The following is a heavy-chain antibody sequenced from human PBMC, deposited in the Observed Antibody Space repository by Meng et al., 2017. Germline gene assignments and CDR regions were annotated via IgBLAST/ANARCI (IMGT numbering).Heavy chain of an antibody. CDR1: GFTVSSSF. Sequence: GESLKISCVASGFTVSSSFMSWVRQAPGKGLEWVSIIYSSGDTYYADSVKGRFTITRDNSKNTLYLQLNSLRPEDTAVFYCGRARGTSLYFDGWGQGTLVTVSS. CDR2: IYSSGDT. D-gene: IGHD1-26*01. CDR3: GRARGTSLYFDG. V-gene: IGHV3-66*02. J-gene: IGHJ4*02.